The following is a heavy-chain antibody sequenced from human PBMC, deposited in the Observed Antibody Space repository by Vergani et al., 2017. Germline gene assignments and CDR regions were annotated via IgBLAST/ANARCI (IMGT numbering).Heavy chain of an antibody. J-gene: IGHJ2*01. D-gene: IGHD3-3*01. Sequence: EVQLLESGGGLVQPGGSLRLSCAASGFTFSSYSMNWVRQAPGKGLEWVSSISSSSSTIYYADSVKGRFTISRDNAKNSLYLQMNSLRAEDTAVYYCARKTISGFDLWGRGTLVTVSS. CDR1: GFTFSSYS. CDR3: ARKTISGFDL. V-gene: IGHV3-48*01. CDR2: ISSSSSTI.